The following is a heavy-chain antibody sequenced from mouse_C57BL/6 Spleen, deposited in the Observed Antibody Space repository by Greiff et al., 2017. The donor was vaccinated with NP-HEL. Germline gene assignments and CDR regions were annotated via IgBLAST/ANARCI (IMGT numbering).Heavy chain of an antibody. CDR2: IYPGGGYT. D-gene: IGHD2-2*01. CDR1: GYTFTNYW. V-gene: IGHV1-63*01. J-gene: IGHJ3*01. Sequence: VQLQQSGAELVRPGTSVKMSCKASGYTFTNYWIGWAKQRPGHGLEWIGDIYPGGGYTNYNEKFKGKATLTADKSSSTAYMQFSSLTSEDSAIYYCAKYGYGDWFAYGGQGTLVTVSA. CDR3: AKYGYGDWFAY.